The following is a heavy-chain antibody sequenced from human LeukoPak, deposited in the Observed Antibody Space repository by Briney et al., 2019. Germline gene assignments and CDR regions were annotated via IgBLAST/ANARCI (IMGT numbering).Heavy chain of an antibody. CDR1: GYTFTGYY. Sequence: ASVKVSCKASGYTFTGYYMHWVRQAPGQGLEWMGWISAYNGNTNYAQKLQGRVTMTTDTSTSTAYMELRSLRSDDTAVYYCARAPNRYCTNGICPSGYWGQGTLVTVSS. V-gene: IGHV1-18*04. CDR2: ISAYNGNT. D-gene: IGHD2-8*01. CDR3: ARAPNRYCTNGICPSGY. J-gene: IGHJ4*02.